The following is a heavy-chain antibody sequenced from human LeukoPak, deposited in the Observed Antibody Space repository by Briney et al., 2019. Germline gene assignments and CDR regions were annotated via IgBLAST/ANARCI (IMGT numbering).Heavy chain of an antibody. J-gene: IGHJ5*02. D-gene: IGHD2-2*01. V-gene: IGHV4-61*02. CDR2: IYSSGNT. CDR3: ARENIELVPAAVDGWFDT. Sequence: SETLSLTCTVSGDSISGVSSYWRWNRQPAGKALEWIGRIYSSGNTNYNPSLKSRVTMSLDTSKNQFSLKLTSVTAADTAVYYCARENIELVPAAVDGWFDTWGQGTLVTVSS. CDR1: GDSISGVSSY.